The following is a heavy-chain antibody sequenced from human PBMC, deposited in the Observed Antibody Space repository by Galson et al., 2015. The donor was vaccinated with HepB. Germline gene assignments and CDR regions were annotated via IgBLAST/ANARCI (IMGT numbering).Heavy chain of an antibody. CDR3: ARDLDYYDSSGLDY. Sequence: SVKVSCKASGYTFTSYAMHWVRQAPGQRLEWIGWINAGNGNTKYSQKFQGRVTITRDTSASTAYMELSSLRSEDTAVYYCARDLDYYDSSGLDYWGQGTLVTVSS. CDR1: GYTFTSYA. D-gene: IGHD3-22*01. V-gene: IGHV1-3*01. J-gene: IGHJ4*02. CDR2: INAGNGNT.